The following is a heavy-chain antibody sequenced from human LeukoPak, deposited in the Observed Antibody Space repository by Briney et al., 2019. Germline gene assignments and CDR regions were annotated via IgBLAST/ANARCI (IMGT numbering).Heavy chain of an antibody. CDR3: ARVRGKYYGSGSYLGVWFDP. V-gene: IGHV4-34*01. Sequence: SETLSLTCAVYGGSFSGYYWSWIRQPPGKGLEWIGEINHSGSTNYNPSLKSRVTISVDTSKNQFSLKLSSVTAADTAVYYCARVRGKYYGSGSYLGVWFDPWGQGTLVTVSS. D-gene: IGHD3-10*01. CDR2: INHSGST. CDR1: GGSFSGYY. J-gene: IGHJ5*02.